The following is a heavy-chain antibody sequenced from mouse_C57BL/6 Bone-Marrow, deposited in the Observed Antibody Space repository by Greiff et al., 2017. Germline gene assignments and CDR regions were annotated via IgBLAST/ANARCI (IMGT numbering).Heavy chain of an antibody. CDR3: ARGDWARFDV. J-gene: IGHJ1*03. D-gene: IGHD4-1*01. CDR1: GYTFTSYG. V-gene: IGHV1-81*01. CDR2: IYPRSGNT. Sequence: VQLQQSGAELARPGASVQLSCKASGYTFTSYGISWVKQRTGQGLEWIGEIYPRSGNTYYNEKFKGKATLTADKSSSTAYMELRSLTSDDSAVYFCARGDWARFDVWGTGTTVTVSS.